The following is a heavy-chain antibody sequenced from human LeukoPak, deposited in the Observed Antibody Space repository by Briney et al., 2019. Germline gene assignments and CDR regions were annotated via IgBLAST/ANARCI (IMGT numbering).Heavy chain of an antibody. D-gene: IGHD1-26*01. Sequence: GASVTVSCTASGYTFTGYYMHWVRQAPGQGLEWMGWINPNSGGTNYAQKFQGRVTMTRDTSISTAYMELSRLRSGDTAVYYCARETLVGAQGYWGQGTLVTVSS. CDR2: INPNSGGT. V-gene: IGHV1-2*02. CDR3: ARETLVGAQGY. J-gene: IGHJ4*02. CDR1: GYTFTGYY.